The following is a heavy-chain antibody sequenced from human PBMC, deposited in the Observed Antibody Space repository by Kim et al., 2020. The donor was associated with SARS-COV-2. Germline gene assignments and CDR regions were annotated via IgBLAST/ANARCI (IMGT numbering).Heavy chain of an antibody. Sequence: GGSLRRSCATSGFTFNNFAMHWVRQAPGKGLEWLAIISYDGNGQFYADSVKGRFTISRDNSKNTLYLQMKSLRPDDTAVYYFARDYNRAMDVWGQGTTVTVSS. V-gene: IGHV3-30*01. CDR3: ARDYNRAMDV. CDR1: GFTFNNFA. J-gene: IGHJ6*02. CDR2: ISYDGNGQ. D-gene: IGHD3-10*01.